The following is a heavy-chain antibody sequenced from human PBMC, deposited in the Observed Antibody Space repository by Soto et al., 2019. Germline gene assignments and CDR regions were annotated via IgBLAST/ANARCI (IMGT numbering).Heavy chain of an antibody. CDR1: GFTFTSYA. Sequence: GGSLRLSCAASGFTFTSYAMSWVRQAPGKGLEWVSAISGSGGSTYYADSVKGRFTISRDNSKNTLYLQMNSLRAADTAVYYCARESIAVAGFDYWGQGTLVTVSS. V-gene: IGHV3-23*01. D-gene: IGHD6-19*01. CDR3: ARESIAVAGFDY. CDR2: ISGSGGST. J-gene: IGHJ4*02.